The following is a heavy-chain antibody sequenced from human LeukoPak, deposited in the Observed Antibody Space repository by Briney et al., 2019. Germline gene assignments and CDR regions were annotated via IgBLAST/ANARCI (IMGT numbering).Heavy chain of an antibody. Sequence: SETLSLTCAVSGVSINTCCYYWTWIRQPPGKGLEWIGYKYYSGSTSYNSSLRSRLSLSLDTSNNQFSLKLSSVTAADTAVYYCARGRSFGFDFDSWGQGTLVIVSS. CDR1: GVSINTCCYY. J-gene: IGHJ4*02. CDR3: ARGRSFGFDFDS. D-gene: IGHD3-3*02. V-gene: IGHV4-61*01. CDR2: KYYSGST.